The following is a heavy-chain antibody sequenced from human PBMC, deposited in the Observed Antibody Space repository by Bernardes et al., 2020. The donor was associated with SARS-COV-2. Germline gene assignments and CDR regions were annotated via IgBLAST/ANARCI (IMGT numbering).Heavy chain of an antibody. Sequence: GGSLRLSCAASGFDLSNFWMNWVRQVPGKGLMWVSHIDRDGSSTAYSASVGGRFTISRDNAKNTMYLQMNILGDEDTGLYYCARGGGIEYYFGFDVWGQGTTVTVSS. CDR1: GFDLSNFW. CDR2: IDRDGSST. CDR3: ARGGGIEYYFGFDV. J-gene: IGHJ6*02. V-gene: IGHV3-74*03. D-gene: IGHD3-16*01.